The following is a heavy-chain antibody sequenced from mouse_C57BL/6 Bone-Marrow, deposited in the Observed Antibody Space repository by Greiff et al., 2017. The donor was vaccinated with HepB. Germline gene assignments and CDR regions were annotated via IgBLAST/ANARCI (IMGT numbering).Heavy chain of an antibody. D-gene: IGHD2-4*01. V-gene: IGHV5-17*01. CDR1: GFTFSDYG. J-gene: IGHJ3*01. Sequence: EVQLVESGGGLVKPEGSLKLSCAASGFTFSDYGMHWVRQAPEKGLEWVAYISSGSSTIYYADTVKGRFTISRDNAKNTLFLQMTSLRSEDTAMYYCARLIFFAYWGQGTLVTVSA. CDR2: ISSGSSTI. CDR3: ARLIFFAY.